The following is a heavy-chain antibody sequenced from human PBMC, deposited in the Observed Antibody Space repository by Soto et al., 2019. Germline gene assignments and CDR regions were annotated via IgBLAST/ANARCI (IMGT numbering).Heavy chain of an antibody. Sequence: QVQLQESGPGLAKPSETLSLTCTVSGGSIGSYYWSWIRKAPGKGLEWIGYVYYSGSTKYNPSLKSRVTISLDTPNKQFFLKLNSVTAADTAVYYCARDVGYANGLDYWGQGTRVIVS. J-gene: IGHJ4*02. CDR1: GGSIGSYY. CDR3: ARDVGYANGLDY. V-gene: IGHV4-59*01. CDR2: VYYSGST. D-gene: IGHD2-2*01.